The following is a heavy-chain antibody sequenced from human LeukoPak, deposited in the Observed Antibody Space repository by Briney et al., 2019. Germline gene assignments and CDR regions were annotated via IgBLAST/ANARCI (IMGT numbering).Heavy chain of an antibody. Sequence: PSETLSLTCAVSGGSISSGGYSWSWIRQPPGKAMEFIAYIYYTGNTYFNPSLKSRVTISVDTSKNQFSLKLSSVTAADTAVYYCARGTSYYGDYSYFDYWGQGTLVTVSS. V-gene: IGHV4-30-4*07. D-gene: IGHD4-17*01. J-gene: IGHJ4*02. CDR1: GGSISSGGYS. CDR2: IYYTGNT. CDR3: ARGTSYYGDYSYFDY.